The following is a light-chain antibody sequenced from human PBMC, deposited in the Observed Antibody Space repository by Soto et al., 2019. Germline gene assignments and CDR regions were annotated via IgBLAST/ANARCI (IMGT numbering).Light chain of an antibody. CDR3: QQYKFYSKT. CDR1: QNITKW. V-gene: IGKV1-5*01. CDR2: DAS. Sequence: DIQMTQSPSALSASVGDRVTITCRASQNITKWVAWYQQKPGKAPRLLIYDASTLESGVPSRFSGSGTGTEFTLSISSLQPDDFATYYCQQYKFYSKTFGQGTKVDIK. J-gene: IGKJ1*01.